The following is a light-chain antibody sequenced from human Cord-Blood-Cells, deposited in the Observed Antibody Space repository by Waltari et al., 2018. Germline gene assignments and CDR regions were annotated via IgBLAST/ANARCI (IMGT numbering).Light chain of an antibody. CDR1: QSVLYSSNNKNY. CDR2: WAY. V-gene: IGKV4-1*01. J-gene: IGKJ2*03. Sequence: DVVMSQSPDSLSVCLGVRSTLSCKRSQSVLYSSNNKNYLAWYQQKPGQPPKLLIYWAYTRESGVPDLFSGSGSGSDFTLTISSLQAEDVAVYYCHQYYSTPHSFGQGTKLEI. CDR3: HQYYSTPHS.